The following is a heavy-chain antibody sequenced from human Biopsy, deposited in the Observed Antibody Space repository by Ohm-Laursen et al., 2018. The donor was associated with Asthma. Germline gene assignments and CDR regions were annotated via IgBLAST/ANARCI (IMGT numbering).Heavy chain of an antibody. CDR3: AKDVVWFRELGGMDV. D-gene: IGHD3-10*01. V-gene: IGHV3-30*18. J-gene: IGHJ6*02. CDR2: ISYDGSKR. Sequence: SLRLSCAVSGFTFGNFWMSWGRQTPGKGLEWVALISYDGSKRHSADSVRGRFTISRDNSKNTLYLQMNSLRAGDTAVYYCAKDVVWFRELGGMDVWGQGTTVTVSS. CDR1: GFTFGNFW.